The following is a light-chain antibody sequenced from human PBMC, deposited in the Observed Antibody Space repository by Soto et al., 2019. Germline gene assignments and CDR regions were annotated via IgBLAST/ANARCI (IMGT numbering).Light chain of an antibody. Sequence: EVVLTQSPATLSLSPGERATLSCRASQRVSEFLARYQQKPGQAPRLLIYGASSRATGIPDRFSGSGSGTDFTLTISRLEPEDFAVYYCQQYGSSPITFGQGTRLEI. V-gene: IGKV3-20*01. CDR1: QRVSEF. CDR3: QQYGSSPIT. CDR2: GAS. J-gene: IGKJ5*01.